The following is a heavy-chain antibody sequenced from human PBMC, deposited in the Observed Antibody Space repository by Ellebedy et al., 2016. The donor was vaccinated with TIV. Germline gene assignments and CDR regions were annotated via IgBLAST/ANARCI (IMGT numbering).Heavy chain of an antibody. D-gene: IGHD2-2*01. Sequence: SVKVSCXASGYTFTSYYMHWVRQAPGQGLEWMGGIIPIFGTANYAQKFQGRVTITADKSTSTAYMELSSLRSEDTAVYYCAREGYCSSTSCYGGMDVWGQGTTVTVSS. CDR3: AREGYCSSTSCYGGMDV. J-gene: IGHJ6*02. CDR1: GYTFTSYY. CDR2: IIPIFGTA. V-gene: IGHV1-69*06.